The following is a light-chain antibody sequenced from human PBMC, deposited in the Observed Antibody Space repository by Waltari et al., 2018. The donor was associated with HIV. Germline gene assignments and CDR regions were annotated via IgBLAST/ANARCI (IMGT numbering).Light chain of an antibody. V-gene: IGLV3-10*01. CDR3: YSTDSSGYPL. CDR2: GDS. Sequence: SYDLTQPPSVSVSPGQAARTTCSGDALPNKSAYWYQQKSGQAPVLVIYGDSERPPGIPERFSGSSSETMATLTISGAQVEDEADYYCYSTDSSGYPLFGGGTKLTVL. J-gene: IGLJ2*01. CDR1: ALPNKS.